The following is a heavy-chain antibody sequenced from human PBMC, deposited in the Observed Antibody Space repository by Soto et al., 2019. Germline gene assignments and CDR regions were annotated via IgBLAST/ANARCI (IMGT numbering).Heavy chain of an antibody. J-gene: IGHJ6*02. D-gene: IGHD3-9*01. CDR3: AKDRFRVAFDWLHTRYYGMDV. CDR1: GFTFSSYG. CDR2: ISYDGSNK. Sequence: QVQLVESGGGVVQPGRSLRLSCAASGFTFSSYGMHWVRQAPGKGLEWVAVISYDGSNKYYADSVKGRFTISRDNSKNTLYLQTNSLRAEDTAVYYCAKDRFRVAFDWLHTRYYGMDVWGQGTTVTVSS. V-gene: IGHV3-30*18.